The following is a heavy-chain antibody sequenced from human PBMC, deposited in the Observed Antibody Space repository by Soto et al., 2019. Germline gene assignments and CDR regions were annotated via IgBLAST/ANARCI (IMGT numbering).Heavy chain of an antibody. CDR1: GFTFSLYG. D-gene: IGHD4-4*01. V-gene: IGHV3-30*18. CDR3: AKGRDSTLLRWQYFDN. Sequence: QVQLVESGGDVVQPGGSLRLSCAVSGFTFSLYGMHWVRQAPGKGLEWVAFISYEGRNKYYADSVKGRFTISRDNSKNTLSLQMESLRPEDTAVYYCAKGRDSTLLRWQYFDNWGQGTQVTV. J-gene: IGHJ4*02. CDR2: ISYEGRNK.